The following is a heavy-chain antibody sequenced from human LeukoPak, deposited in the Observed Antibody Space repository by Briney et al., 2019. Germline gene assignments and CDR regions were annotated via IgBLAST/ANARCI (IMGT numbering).Heavy chain of an antibody. CDR3: AKGSCRYCSSTSCYCYGMDV. Sequence: GGSLRLSCAASGFTFSRYAMSWVRQAPGKGLEWVSAISGSGGSTYYADSVKGRFTISRDNSKNTLYLQMNSLRAEDTAVYYCAKGSCRYCSSTSCYCYGMDVWGQGTTVTVSS. CDR2: ISGSGGST. V-gene: IGHV3-23*01. D-gene: IGHD2-2*01. CDR1: GFTFSRYA. J-gene: IGHJ6*02.